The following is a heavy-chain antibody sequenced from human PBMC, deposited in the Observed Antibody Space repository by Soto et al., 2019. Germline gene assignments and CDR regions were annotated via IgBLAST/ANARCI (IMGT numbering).Heavy chain of an antibody. J-gene: IGHJ3*02. CDR3: ARDLDIAAAGDAFDI. CDR2: IYYSGST. D-gene: IGHD6-13*01. CDR1: GGSISSYY. Sequence: SETLSLTCTVSGGSISSYYWSWIRQPPGKGLEWIGYIYYSGSTNYNPSLKSRVTISVDTSKNQFSLKLSSVTAADTAVYYCARDLDIAAAGDAFDIWGQGTMVTVSS. V-gene: IGHV4-59*01.